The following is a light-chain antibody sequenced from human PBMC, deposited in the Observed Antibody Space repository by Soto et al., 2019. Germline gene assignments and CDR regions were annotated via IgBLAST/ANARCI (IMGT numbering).Light chain of an antibody. Sequence: QSALTQPASVSGSPGQSITISCTGTSSDVGAYNYVSWYQQHPGKAPKLMIYEVSNRPSGVSDRFSGSRSGNTASLTISGLQAEDESDYYCSSYTSLSTWVFGGGTKLTVL. J-gene: IGLJ3*02. CDR3: SSYTSLSTWV. CDR2: EVS. CDR1: SSDVGAYNY. V-gene: IGLV2-14*01.